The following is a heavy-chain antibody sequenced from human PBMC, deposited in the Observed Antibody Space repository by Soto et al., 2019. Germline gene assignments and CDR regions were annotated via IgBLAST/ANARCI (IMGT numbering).Heavy chain of an antibody. V-gene: IGHV5-51*01. Sequence: GESLKISCQGSGYSFIDYWIGWVRQMPGKGLEWMGIIYPGDSDTRYSPSFQGQVTISADKSITTAYLQWSSLKASDTAMYHCARLTYGGYYFDYWGQGALVTVSS. J-gene: IGHJ4*02. CDR1: GYSFIDYW. D-gene: IGHD4-17*01. CDR2: IYPGDSDT. CDR3: ARLTYGGYYFDY.